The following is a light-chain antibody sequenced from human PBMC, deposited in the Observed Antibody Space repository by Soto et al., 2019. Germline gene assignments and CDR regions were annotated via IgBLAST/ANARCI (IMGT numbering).Light chain of an antibody. J-gene: IGLJ1*01. CDR3: SSYTSTSPYV. Sequence: QSVLTQPPSVSGSPGQSVTNSCTGTSSDIGPYNRVSWFQQSPGTAPKLVIYEVSNLASGVPDRFSGSKSGNTASLTISGLQAEDEATYYCSSYTSTSPYVFGTGTKLTVL. CDR2: EVS. CDR1: SSDIGPYNR. V-gene: IGLV2-18*02.